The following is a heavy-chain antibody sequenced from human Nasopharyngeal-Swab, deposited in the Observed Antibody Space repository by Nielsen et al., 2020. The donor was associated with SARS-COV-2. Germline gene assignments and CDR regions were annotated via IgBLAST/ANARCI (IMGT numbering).Heavy chain of an antibody. J-gene: IGHJ3*02. CDR1: GGSISSGDYY. CDR3: AREGAGATGAFDI. D-gene: IGHD1-26*01. Sequence: SETLSLTCTVSGGSISSGDYYWSWLRQPPGKGLEWIGYIYYSGSTYYNPSLKSRVTISVDTSKNQFSLKLSSVTAADTAVYYCAREGAGATGAFDIWGQGTMVTVSS. V-gene: IGHV4-30-4*01. CDR2: IYYSGST.